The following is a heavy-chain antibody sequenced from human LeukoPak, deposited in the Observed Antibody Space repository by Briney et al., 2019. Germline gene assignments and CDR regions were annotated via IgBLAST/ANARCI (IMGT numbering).Heavy chain of an antibody. CDR3: ARYEHSPEGIHRGAFDI. J-gene: IGHJ3*02. D-gene: IGHD5-18*01. Sequence: SETLSLTCTVSSVSISSSSYYWAWIRQPPGKGLEWIGSIYYSGSTYYNPSLKSRVTISVDTSKNQFSLNLSSVTAADTAVYYCARYEHSPEGIHRGAFDIWGQGTMVTVSS. V-gene: IGHV4-39*07. CDR2: IYYSGST. CDR1: SVSISSSSYY.